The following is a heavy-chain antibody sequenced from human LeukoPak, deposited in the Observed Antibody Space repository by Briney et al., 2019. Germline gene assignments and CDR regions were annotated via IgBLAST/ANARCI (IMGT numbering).Heavy chain of an antibody. CDR1: GGSFSGYY. Sequence: PSETPSLTCAVYGGSFSGYYWSWIRQPLGKGLEWIGEINHSGSTNYNPSLKSRVTISVDTSKNQFSLKLSSVTAADTAVYYCARSPGALDPWGQGTLVTVSS. CDR3: ARSPGALDP. CDR2: INHSGST. V-gene: IGHV4-34*01. J-gene: IGHJ5*02. D-gene: IGHD1-14*01.